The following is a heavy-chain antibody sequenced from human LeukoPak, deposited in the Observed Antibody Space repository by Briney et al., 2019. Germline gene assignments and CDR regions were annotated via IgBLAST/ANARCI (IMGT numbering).Heavy chain of an antibody. J-gene: IGHJ3*02. Sequence: GGSLRLSCAASGFSFSGYWMTWVRQAPGKGLEWVATITQDGSETYYVDSVKGRFTISRDNAKSSLYLQMNSLRAEDTAVYYCASMWVPAASRDAFDIWGQGTMVTVSS. CDR3: ASMWVPAASRDAFDI. D-gene: IGHD2-2*01. V-gene: IGHV3-7*01. CDR2: ITQDGSET. CDR1: GFSFSGYW.